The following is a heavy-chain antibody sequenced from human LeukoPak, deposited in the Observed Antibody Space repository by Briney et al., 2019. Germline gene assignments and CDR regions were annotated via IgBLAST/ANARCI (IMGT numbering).Heavy chain of an antibody. CDR1: GGSFSGYY. CDR3: ARGRGQDYYDAFDI. J-gene: IGHJ3*02. Sequence: PSETLSLTCAVYGGSFSGYYWSWIRQPPGKGLEWIGEINHSGSTNYNPSLKSRVTISVDTSKNQFSLKLSSVTAADTAVYYCARGRGQDYYDAFDIWGQGTMVTVSS. D-gene: IGHD1-26*01. V-gene: IGHV4-34*01. CDR2: INHSGST.